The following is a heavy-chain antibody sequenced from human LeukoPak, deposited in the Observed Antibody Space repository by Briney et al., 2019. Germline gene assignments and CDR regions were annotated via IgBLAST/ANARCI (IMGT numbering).Heavy chain of an antibody. Sequence: SETLSLTCTVSGGSISSYYWSWIRQPPGKGLEWIGYIYYSGSTNYNPSLKSRVTISVDTSKNQFSLKLSSVTAADTAVYYCARPRGRAYSSGYDYWGQGTLVTVSS. CDR2: IYYSGST. CDR1: GGSISSYY. V-gene: IGHV4-59*08. D-gene: IGHD3-22*01. CDR3: ARPRGRAYSSGYDY. J-gene: IGHJ4*02.